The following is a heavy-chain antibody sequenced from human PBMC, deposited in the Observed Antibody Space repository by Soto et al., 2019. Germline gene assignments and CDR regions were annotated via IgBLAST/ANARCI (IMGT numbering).Heavy chain of an antibody. J-gene: IGHJ3*02. V-gene: IGHV5-51*01. CDR2: IYPGDSDT. Sequence: GESLKISCKGSGYSFTSYWIGWVRQMPGKGLEWMGIIYPGDSDTRYSPSFQGQVTISADKSISTAYLQWSSLKASDTAMYYCARREKAVAGILISWAFDIWGQGTMVTVSS. CDR1: GYSFTSYW. CDR3: ARREKAVAGILISWAFDI. D-gene: IGHD6-19*01.